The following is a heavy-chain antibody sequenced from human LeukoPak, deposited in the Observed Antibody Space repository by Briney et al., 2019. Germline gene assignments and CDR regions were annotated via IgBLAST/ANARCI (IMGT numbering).Heavy chain of an antibody. CDR2: SSGSGTHT. Sequence: GGSLRLSCAASGFIFKNYAMAWVRQPPGKGLEWVSVSSGSGTHTYYAASVKGRFTISRDNSNNTLYLQMNSLRAEDTAVYYCAKRAAYSRSSLVLPFDAFDLWGQGTMVTVSS. CDR1: GFIFKNYA. J-gene: IGHJ3*01. D-gene: IGHD6-6*01. CDR3: AKRAAYSRSSLVLPFDAFDL. V-gene: IGHV3-23*01.